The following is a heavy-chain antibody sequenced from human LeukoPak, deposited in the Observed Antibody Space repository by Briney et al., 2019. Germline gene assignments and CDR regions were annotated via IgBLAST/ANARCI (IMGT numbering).Heavy chain of an antibody. J-gene: IGHJ3*02. CDR2: IYSSGST. V-gene: IGHV4-4*07. D-gene: IGHD1-26*01. CDR3: AGSGSSTGGAFDI. CDR1: GGSISSYH. Sequence: SETLSLTCTVSGGSISSYHWSWIRQPAGKGLEWIGRIYSSGSTTYNPSLKSRVTMSVDTSKNQFSLKLSSVTAADTAVYYCAGSGSSTGGAFDIWGQGTMVTVSS.